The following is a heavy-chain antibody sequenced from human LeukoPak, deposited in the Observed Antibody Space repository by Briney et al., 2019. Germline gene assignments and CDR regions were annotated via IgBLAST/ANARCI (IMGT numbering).Heavy chain of an antibody. V-gene: IGHV1-2*02. CDR2: LNPDTGST. J-gene: IGHJ5*02. Sequence: ASVQVSCKASGYXFTGYYIHWVRQAPGQGLEWMGGLNPDTGSTNYAQKFQARVIMTRDTSINTAYMELRRLRYDDTAMYFCARESFSGSGGLNWFAPWGQGTLVTVSA. CDR3: ARESFSGSGGLNWFAP. D-gene: IGHD3-10*01. CDR1: GYXFTGYY.